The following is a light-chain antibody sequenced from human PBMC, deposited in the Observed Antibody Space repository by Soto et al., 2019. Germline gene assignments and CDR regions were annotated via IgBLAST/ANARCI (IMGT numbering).Light chain of an antibody. CDR2: EVS. V-gene: IGLV2-23*02. J-gene: IGLJ1*01. CDR1: SSDVGSYNL. Sequence: QSALTQPASVSGSPGQSITISCTGTSSDVGSYNLVSWYQQHPGKAPKIMIYEVSKRPSGVSKRFSGSKSGNTASLTISGLQAEEEADYYCCSYAGSSTPLIFGTGTKLTVL. CDR3: CSYAGSSTPLI.